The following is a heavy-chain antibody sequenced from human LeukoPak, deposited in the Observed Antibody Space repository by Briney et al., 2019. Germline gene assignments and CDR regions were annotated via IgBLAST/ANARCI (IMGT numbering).Heavy chain of an antibody. V-gene: IGHV1-18*01. D-gene: IGHD7-27*01. CDR3: ARGPPNWGYDY. Sequence: ASVKVSCKASGYTFTSYGISWVRQAPGQGLEWMGWISAYNSNTKYAQKFQDRVTMTTDTSTSTAYMELSSLRSEDTAVYYCARGPPNWGYDYWGQGTLVTVSS. CDR2: ISAYNSNT. J-gene: IGHJ4*02. CDR1: GYTFTSYG.